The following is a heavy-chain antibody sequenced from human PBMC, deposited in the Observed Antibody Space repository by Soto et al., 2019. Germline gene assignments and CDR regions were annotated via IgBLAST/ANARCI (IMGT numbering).Heavy chain of an antibody. J-gene: IGHJ1*01. CDR2: INHSVST. D-gene: IGHD6-13*01. Sequence: QVQLQQWGAGLLKPSETLSLTCAVYGGSFSGYYWSWIRQPPGKGLEWIGEINHSVSTNYNPSLKSRVTISVDTSKNQFSLKLSSVTAADTAVYYCAREVLLYSSSWRAEYFQHWGQGNLVTVSS. CDR3: AREVLLYSSSWRAEYFQH. V-gene: IGHV4-34*01. CDR1: GGSFSGYY.